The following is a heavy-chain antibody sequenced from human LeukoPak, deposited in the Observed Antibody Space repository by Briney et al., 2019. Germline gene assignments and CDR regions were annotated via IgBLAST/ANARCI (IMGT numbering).Heavy chain of an antibody. CDR1: AFSFSNYG. CDR3: AKTPGGDFDY. J-gene: IGHJ4*02. V-gene: IGHV3-30*02. CDR2: IRYDGSDE. Sequence: GGSLRLSCAASAFSFSNYGLHWVRQAPGKGLEWVAFIRYDGSDEYYADSVKGRFTISRDNSKNTLYLQMNSLRPEDTAVYYCAKTPGGDFDYWGQGTLVTVSS. D-gene: IGHD2-15*01.